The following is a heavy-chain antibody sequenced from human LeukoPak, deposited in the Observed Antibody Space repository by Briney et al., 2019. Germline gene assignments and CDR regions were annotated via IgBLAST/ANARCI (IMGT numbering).Heavy chain of an antibody. V-gene: IGHV4-59*08. CDR1: GGSISSYY. Sequence: PSETLSLTCTVSGGSISSYYWSWIRQPPGKGLEWIGYIYYSGSTNYNPSLKSRVTISVDTSKNQFSLKLSSVTAADTAVYYCARMSIAARPWYYGMDVWGQGTTVTVSS. CDR2: IYYSGST. J-gene: IGHJ6*02. CDR3: ARMSIAARPWYYGMDV. D-gene: IGHD6-6*01.